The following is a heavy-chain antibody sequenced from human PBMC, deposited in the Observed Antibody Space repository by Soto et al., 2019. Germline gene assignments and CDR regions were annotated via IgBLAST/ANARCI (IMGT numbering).Heavy chain of an antibody. Sequence: ASVKVSCKASGYTFTSYGISWVRQAPGQWLEWMGWISAYNGNTNYAQKLQGRVTMTTDTSTSTAYMELRSLRSDDTAVYYCARVYYYDSSGYLDYWGQGTLVTV. CDR2: ISAYNGNT. CDR1: GYTFTSYG. J-gene: IGHJ4*02. D-gene: IGHD3-22*01. CDR3: ARVYYYDSSGYLDY. V-gene: IGHV1-18*04.